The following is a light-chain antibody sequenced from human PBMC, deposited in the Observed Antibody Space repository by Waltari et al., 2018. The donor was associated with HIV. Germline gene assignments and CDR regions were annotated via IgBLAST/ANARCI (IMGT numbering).Light chain of an antibody. J-gene: IGLJ2*01. CDR3: QVWDSSSDHKNEV. CDR2: DDS. V-gene: IGLV3-21*02. Sequence: SYVLTQPPSVSGAPGQTARITCGGNNIGSKSVHWYQQKPGQAPVLVVYDDSDRPSGFLMRLPAPNSTNSATLTTSRVDAGDEAHYYCQVWDSSSDHKNEVCAGGNRHTV. CDR1: NIGSKS.